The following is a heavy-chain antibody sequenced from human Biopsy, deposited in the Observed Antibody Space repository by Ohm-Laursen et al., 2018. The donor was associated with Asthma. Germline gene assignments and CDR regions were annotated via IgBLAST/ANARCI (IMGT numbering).Heavy chain of an antibody. CDR1: ALSVRDYY. CDR2: RDHRGST. Sequence: SQTLSLTCSIYALSVRDYYWTWVRQPPGKGLERIGERDHRGSTNINPTLKSRFTISKDTSAFNFSLKVRSLTATDTAIYYCAGGPEWSGLDDWGQGTKVTVSS. V-gene: IGHV4-34*01. CDR3: AGGPEWSGLDD. J-gene: IGHJ6*02. D-gene: IGHD3-3*01.